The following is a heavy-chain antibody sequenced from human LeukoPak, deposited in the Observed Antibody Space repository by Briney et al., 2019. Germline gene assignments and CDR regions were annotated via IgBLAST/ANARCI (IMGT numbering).Heavy chain of an antibody. CDR3: ARTFVSGDGYKVGYFDY. J-gene: IGHJ4*02. CDR1: GLTVSSNY. V-gene: IGHV3-53*01. Sequence: GGSLRLSCAASGLTVSSNYMSWVRQAPGKGLEWVSLIYSGGSTYYADSVKGRFTISRDNSRNTLYLQMNSLSAEDTAVYYCARTFVSGDGYKVGYFDYWGQGTLVTVSS. CDR2: IYSGGST. D-gene: IGHD5-24*01.